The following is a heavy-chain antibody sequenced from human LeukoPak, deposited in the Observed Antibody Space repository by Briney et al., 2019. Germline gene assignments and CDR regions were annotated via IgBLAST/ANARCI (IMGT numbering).Heavy chain of an antibody. CDR2: FDPEDGET. V-gene: IGHV1-24*01. J-gene: IGHJ4*02. D-gene: IGHD1-26*01. CDR1: GYTLTELS. Sequence: ASVKVSCKVSGYTLTELSMHWVRQAPGKGLGWMGGFDPEDGETIYAQKFQGRVTMTEDTSTDTAYMELSSLRSEDTAVYYCATGPPYSGSLMDYWGQGTLVTVSS. CDR3: ATGPPYSGSLMDY.